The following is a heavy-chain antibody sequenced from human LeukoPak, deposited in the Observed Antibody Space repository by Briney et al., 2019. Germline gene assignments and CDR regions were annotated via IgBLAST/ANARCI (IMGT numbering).Heavy chain of an antibody. Sequence: PGGSLRLSCAASGFTFSSYAMSWVRQAPGKGLEWVSGISGSGGSTYYADSVKGRFTISRDNSKNTLYLQMNTLRAEDTAVYYCAKRFSIVGTIDYWGQGTLVTVSS. V-gene: IGHV3-23*01. J-gene: IGHJ4*02. CDR1: GFTFSSYA. D-gene: IGHD1-26*01. CDR3: AKRFSIVGTIDY. CDR2: ISGSGGST.